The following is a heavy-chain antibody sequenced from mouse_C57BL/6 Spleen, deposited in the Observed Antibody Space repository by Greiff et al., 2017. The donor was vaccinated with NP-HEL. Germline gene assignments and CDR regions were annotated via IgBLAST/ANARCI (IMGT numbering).Heavy chain of an antibody. V-gene: IGHV1-69*01. D-gene: IGHD2-1*01. Sequence: QVQLQQPGAELVMPGASVKLSCKASGYTFPSYWMPWVNQRPGQGLEWIGEIDPSDSYTNYNQKFKGKSTLTVDKSSSTAYMQLSSLTSEDSAVYYCARRSLLGPWFAYWGQGTLVTVSA. J-gene: IGHJ3*01. CDR3: ARRSLLGPWFAY. CDR1: GYTFPSYW. CDR2: IDPSDSYT.